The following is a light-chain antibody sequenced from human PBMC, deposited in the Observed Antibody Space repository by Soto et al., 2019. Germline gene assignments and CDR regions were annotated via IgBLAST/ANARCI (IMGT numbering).Light chain of an antibody. V-gene: IGKV3-20*01. CDR3: QQYHNSPPT. J-gene: IGKJ1*01. Sequence: PTTLSLSSGERATLSRRASQSVSSSYLAWYQRKPGQAPRLLIYGASSRATGIPDRFSGGGSGTDFTLTISRLEPEDFAVYYCQQYHNSPPTFGQGTKVDIK. CDR2: GAS. CDR1: QSVSSSY.